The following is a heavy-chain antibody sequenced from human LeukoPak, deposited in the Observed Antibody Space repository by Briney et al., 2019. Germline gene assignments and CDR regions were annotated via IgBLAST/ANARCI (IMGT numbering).Heavy chain of an antibody. CDR3: AKDMYSSSVPNWFDP. V-gene: IGHV3-21*01. CDR1: GFTFSNYS. J-gene: IGHJ5*02. D-gene: IGHD6-13*01. CDR2: ISSSSSYI. Sequence: GGSLRLSCAASGFTFSNYSMNWVRQAPGKGLEWVSSISSSSSYIYYADSVKGRFTISRDNAKNSLYLQMNSLRAEDTAVYYCAKDMYSSSVPNWFDPWGQGTLVTVSS.